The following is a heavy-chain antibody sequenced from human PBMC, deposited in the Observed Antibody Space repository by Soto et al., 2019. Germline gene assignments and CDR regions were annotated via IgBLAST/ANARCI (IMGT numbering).Heavy chain of an antibody. CDR2: FDPDGGET. J-gene: IGHJ3*02. D-gene: IGHD5-12*01. Sequence: ASVKVSCKVSGYTLTELSMHWVRQAPGKGLEWMGGFDPDGGETNYAQKFQGWVTMTRDTSISTAYMELSRLRSDDTAVYYCAIGTDGYDAFDIWGQGTMVTVSS. V-gene: IGHV1-2*04. CDR1: GYTLTELS. CDR3: AIGTDGYDAFDI.